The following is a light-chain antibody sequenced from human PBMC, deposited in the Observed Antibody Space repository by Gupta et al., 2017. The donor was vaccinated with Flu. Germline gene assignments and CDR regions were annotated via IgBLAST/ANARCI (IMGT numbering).Light chain of an antibody. CDR3: QQYDKLPFT. Sequence: DIQMTQSPSSLSAPVGDRVTITCQASQDISKYLNWYQQKPGKAPKLLIYDASNLETGVPSRFSGSGSGTDFTFTISSLQPEDIATYFCQQYDKLPFTFGPGTKVDIK. V-gene: IGKV1-33*01. CDR1: QDISKY. J-gene: IGKJ3*01. CDR2: DAS.